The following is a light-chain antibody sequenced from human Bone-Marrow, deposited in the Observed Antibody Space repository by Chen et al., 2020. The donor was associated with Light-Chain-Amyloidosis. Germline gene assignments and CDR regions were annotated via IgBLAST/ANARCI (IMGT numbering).Light chain of an antibody. CDR3: QQSYSTPIT. CDR2: AAS. CDR1: QSISSY. V-gene: IGKV1-39*01. Sequence: DIQMTQSPSSLSASVGDRVTITCRASQSISSYLNWYQQKPGKAPKLLIYAASSLRSGVPSRFSGSGSGTDFTLAISSLQPEDFATYYCQQSYSTPITFGQRTRLEIK. J-gene: IGKJ5*01.